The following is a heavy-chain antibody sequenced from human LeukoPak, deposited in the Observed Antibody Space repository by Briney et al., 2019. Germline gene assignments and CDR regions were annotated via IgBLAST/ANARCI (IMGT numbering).Heavy chain of an antibody. D-gene: IGHD2-15*01. CDR3: AKVYCSGGSCYGTGNYYYMDV. CDR1: GFTFDDYG. J-gene: IGHJ6*03. CDR2: ISSSSSYI. V-gene: IGHV3-21*01. Sequence: GGSLRLSCAASGFTFDDYGMNWVRQAPGKGLEWVSSISSSSSYIYYADSVKGRFTISRDNSKNTLYLQMNSLRVEDTAVYYCAKVYCSGGSCYGTGNYYYMDVWGKGTTVTISS.